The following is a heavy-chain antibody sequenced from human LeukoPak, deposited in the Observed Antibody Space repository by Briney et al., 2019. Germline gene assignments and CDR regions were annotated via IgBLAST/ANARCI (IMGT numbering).Heavy chain of an antibody. CDR3: ARYARATELVSWFDP. D-gene: IGHD3-22*01. CDR1: GGSISSSNW. Sequence: SETLSLTRAVSGGSISSSNWWSWVRQPPGKGLEWIGEIYHTGSTNYNPSLKSRVTISVDKSKNQLSLRLSSVTAADTAVYYCARYARATELVSWFDPWGQGTLVTVSS. CDR2: IYHTGST. J-gene: IGHJ5*02. V-gene: IGHV4-4*02.